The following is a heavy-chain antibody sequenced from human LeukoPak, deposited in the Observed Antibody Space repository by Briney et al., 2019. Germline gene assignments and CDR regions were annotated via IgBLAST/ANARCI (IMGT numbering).Heavy chain of an antibody. CDR2: ISSSSSTI. D-gene: IGHD1-26*01. Sequence: PGGSLRLSCAASGFTFSSYSMNWVRQAPGKGLEWVSYISSSSSTIYYADSVKGRFTISRDNAKNSLYLQMNSLRAEDTAVYYCARDVGWQLSDYWGQGTLVTVSS. CDR1: GFTFSSYS. J-gene: IGHJ4*02. V-gene: IGHV3-48*01. CDR3: ARDVGWQLSDY.